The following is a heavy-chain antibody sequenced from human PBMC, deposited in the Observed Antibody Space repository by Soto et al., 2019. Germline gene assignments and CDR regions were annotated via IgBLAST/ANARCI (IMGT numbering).Heavy chain of an antibody. Sequence: PGGSLRLSCAASGFTFSSYSMNWVRQAPGKGLEWVSSISSSSSYIYYADSVKGRFTISRDNAKNSLYLQMNSLRAEDTAVYYCARGAYGGYGSYYYGMDVWGQGTTVTVSS. V-gene: IGHV3-21*04. J-gene: IGHJ6*02. CDR3: ARGAYGGYGSYYYGMDV. D-gene: IGHD5-12*01. CDR2: ISSSSSYI. CDR1: GFTFSSYS.